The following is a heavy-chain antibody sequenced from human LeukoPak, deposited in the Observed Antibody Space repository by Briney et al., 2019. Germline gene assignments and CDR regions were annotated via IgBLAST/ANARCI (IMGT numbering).Heavy chain of an antibody. D-gene: IGHD1-26*01. J-gene: IGHJ6*03. V-gene: IGHV3-7*01. Sequence: GGSLRLFCAASGFTFSSYWMSWVRQAPGKGLEWVANIKQDGSEKYYVDSVKGRFTISRDNAKNSLYLQMNSLRAEDTAVYYCARVRGSYSMDVWGKGTTVTVSS. CDR3: ARVRGSYSMDV. CDR2: IKQDGSEK. CDR1: GFTFSSYW.